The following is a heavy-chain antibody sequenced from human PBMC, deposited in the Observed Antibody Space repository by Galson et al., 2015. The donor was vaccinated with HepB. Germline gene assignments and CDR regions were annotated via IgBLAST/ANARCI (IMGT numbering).Heavy chain of an antibody. CDR2: IDWDDDK. J-gene: IGHJ4*02. CDR1: GFSLSTLGMS. V-gene: IGHV2-70*01. CDR3: ARMGTEITLNDRAYIDY. D-gene: IGHD1-1*01. Sequence: PALVKPTQTLTLSCTFSGFSLSTLGMSVSWIRQSPGKALEWLALIDWDDDKFYNLSLRTRLTISKDTSKKQVVLTMTNMDPVDTATYYCARMGTEITLNDRAYIDYWGQGILVTVSS.